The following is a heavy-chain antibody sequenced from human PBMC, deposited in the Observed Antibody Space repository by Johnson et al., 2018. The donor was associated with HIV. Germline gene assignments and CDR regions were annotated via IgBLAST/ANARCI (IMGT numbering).Heavy chain of an antibody. Sequence: MLLVESGGGLVQPGGSLRLSCAASGFTFSSYDMHWVRQAPGKGLEWVSGINWNGGSTGYADSVKGRFTISRDNAKNSLYLQMNSLRAEDTALYYCARDRITMVRGVTEDAFDIWGQGTMVTVSS. V-gene: IGHV3-20*04. J-gene: IGHJ3*02. CDR1: GFTFSSYD. D-gene: IGHD3-10*01. CDR3: ARDRITMVRGVTEDAFDI. CDR2: INWNGGST.